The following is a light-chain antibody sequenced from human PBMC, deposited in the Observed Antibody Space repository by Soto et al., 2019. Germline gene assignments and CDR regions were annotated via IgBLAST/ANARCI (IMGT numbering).Light chain of an antibody. Sequence: DLQMTQSPSSLSASVGDTVTITCRASQGIRNDLAWYQQKPGKAPNRLIYAAFSLQSGVPSRFSGSGSGTEFTLTISSLQPEDFATYYCLQHNSYPCTFGQGTKLEIK. CDR2: AAF. V-gene: IGKV1-17*01. CDR1: QGIRND. CDR3: LQHNSYPCT. J-gene: IGKJ2*02.